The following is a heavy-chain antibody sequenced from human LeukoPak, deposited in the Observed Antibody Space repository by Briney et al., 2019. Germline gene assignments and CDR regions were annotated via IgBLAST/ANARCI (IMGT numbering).Heavy chain of an antibody. V-gene: IGHV4-4*02. J-gene: IGHJ4*02. D-gene: IGHD6-19*01. Sequence: SETLSLTCAVSGGSISTDNWWSWVRQSPGKGLEWIGEIYHSVTTNYNPSLKSRVTISADESKNHFSLKLTSVTDADTAVYYCARDGDVYVSGWYRGGYDYWGQGILVTVSS. CDR3: ARDGDVYVSGWYRGGYDY. CDR1: GGSISTDNW. CDR2: IYHSVTT.